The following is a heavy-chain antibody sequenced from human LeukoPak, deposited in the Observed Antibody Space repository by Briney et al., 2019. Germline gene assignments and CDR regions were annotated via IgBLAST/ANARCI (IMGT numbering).Heavy chain of an antibody. Sequence: TSVKVSCKASGFTFTSSAVQWVRQARGQRLEWIGWIVVGSGNTNYAQKFQERVTITRDMSTSTAYMELSSLRSEDTAVYYCAAVPYDSSGYYGYYFDYWGQGTLVTVYS. CDR1: GFTFTSSA. D-gene: IGHD3-22*01. CDR2: IVVGSGNT. CDR3: AAVPYDSSGYYGYYFDY. J-gene: IGHJ4*02. V-gene: IGHV1-58*01.